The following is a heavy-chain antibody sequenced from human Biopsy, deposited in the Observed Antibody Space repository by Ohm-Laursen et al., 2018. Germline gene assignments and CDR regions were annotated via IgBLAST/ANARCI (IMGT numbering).Heavy chain of an antibody. CDR2: NIPILGTG. J-gene: IGHJ1*01. Sequence: GASAKVSCKAPGGTFSNYGVNWVRQAPGQGLEWLGGNIPILGTGNYAQKFQDRVTVAADTSTSTATMELRSLRPDDTAVYYCATKLTGYFHHWGQGTLVIVSS. CDR1: GGTFSNYG. CDR3: ATKLTGYFHH. V-gene: IGHV1-69*06. D-gene: IGHD3-9*01.